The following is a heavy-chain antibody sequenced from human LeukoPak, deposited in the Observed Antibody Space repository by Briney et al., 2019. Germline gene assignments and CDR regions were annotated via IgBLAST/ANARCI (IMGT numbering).Heavy chain of an antibody. J-gene: IGHJ4*02. CDR3: ARVSPFDY. V-gene: IGHV3-66*01. CDR2: TYSGGST. Sequence: GGSLRLSCAASGFTVSSNYMSWVRQAPGKGLEWVSVTYSGGSTYYADSVKGRFTISRDSSKNTLYLQMNSLRVEDTAVYYCARVSPFDYWGQGTLVTVSS. CDR1: GFTVSSNY.